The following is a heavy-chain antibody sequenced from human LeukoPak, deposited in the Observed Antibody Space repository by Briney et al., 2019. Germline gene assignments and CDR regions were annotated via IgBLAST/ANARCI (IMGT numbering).Heavy chain of an antibody. CDR3: ARDRGFGELWGPFDY. J-gene: IGHJ4*02. V-gene: IGHV3-20*04. CDR2: INWNGGST. Sequence: AGGSLRLSCAASGLTFDDYGMSWVRQAPGKGLEWVSGINWNGGSTGYADSVKGRFTISRDNAKNSLYLQMNSLRAEDTALYYCARDRGFGELWGPFDYWGQGTLVTVSS. D-gene: IGHD3-10*01. CDR1: GLTFDDYG.